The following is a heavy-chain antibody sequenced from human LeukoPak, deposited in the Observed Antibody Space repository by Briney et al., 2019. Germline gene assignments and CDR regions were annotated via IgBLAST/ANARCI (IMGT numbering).Heavy chain of an antibody. V-gene: IGHV3-11*04. CDR3: AKSGWYVDY. CDR1: GGSIISSSYY. J-gene: IGHJ4*02. CDR2: IGSSGSTI. D-gene: IGHD6-19*01. Sequence: LSLTCTVSGGSIISSSYYWGWIRQAPGKGLEWVSYIGSSGSTIYYADSVKGRFTISRDNAKNPLYLQMNSLRAEDTAVYYCAKSGWYVDYWGQGTLVTVSS.